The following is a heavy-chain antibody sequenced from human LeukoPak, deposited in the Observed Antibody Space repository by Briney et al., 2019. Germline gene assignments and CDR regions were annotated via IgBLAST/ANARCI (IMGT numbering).Heavy chain of an antibody. Sequence: SETLSLTCTVSGGSISSYYWSWIRQPPGKGLEWIGYIYYSGSTNYNPSLKSRVTISVDTSKNQFSLKLSSVTAADTAVYYCARSRVAPGNLDYWGQGTPVTVSS. D-gene: IGHD5-12*01. J-gene: IGHJ4*02. V-gene: IGHV4-59*01. CDR3: ARSRVAPGNLDY. CDR1: GGSISSYY. CDR2: IYYSGST.